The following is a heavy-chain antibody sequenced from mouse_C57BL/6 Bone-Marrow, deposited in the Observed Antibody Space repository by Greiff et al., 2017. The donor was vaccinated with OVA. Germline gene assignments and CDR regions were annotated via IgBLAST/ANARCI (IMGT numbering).Heavy chain of an antibody. V-gene: IGHV5-15*01. Sequence: EVQLVESGGGLVQPGGSLKLSCAASGFTFSDYGMAWVRQAPRKGPEWVAFISNLAYSIYYADTVTGRFTISRENAKNTLYLEMSSLRSEDTAMYYCAREETAQATPWFAYWGQGTLVTVSA. CDR2: ISNLAYSI. CDR3: AREETAQATPWFAY. J-gene: IGHJ3*01. CDR1: GFTFSDYG. D-gene: IGHD3-2*02.